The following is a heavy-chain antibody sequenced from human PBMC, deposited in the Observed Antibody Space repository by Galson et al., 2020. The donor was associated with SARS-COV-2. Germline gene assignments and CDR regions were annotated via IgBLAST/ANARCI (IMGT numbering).Heavy chain of an antibody. Sequence: GESLKISCAASGFTFSSYSMNWVRQAPGKGLEWVSSISSSSSYIYYADSVKGRFTISRDNAKNSLYLQMNSLRAEDTAVYYCARAYSSSVGGVYYYYMDVWGKGTTVTVSS. CDR1: GFTFSSYS. J-gene: IGHJ6*03. CDR2: ISSSSSYI. V-gene: IGHV3-21*01. CDR3: ARAYSSSVGGVYYYYMDV. D-gene: IGHD6-13*01.